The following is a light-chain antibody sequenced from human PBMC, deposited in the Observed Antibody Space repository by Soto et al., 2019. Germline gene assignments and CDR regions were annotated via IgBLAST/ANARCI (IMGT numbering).Light chain of an antibody. J-gene: IGKJ1*01. CDR2: LGS. Sequence: DIVMTQSPLSLPVTPGEPASISCKSSQSILHSNGYNYLDWYLQKPGQSPQLLISLGSNRASGVPDRFSGSGSGTDFTLKISRVEAEDVGIYYCMQSLRTPPTFGQGTKVEIK. V-gene: IGKV2-28*01. CDR3: MQSLRTPPT. CDR1: QSILHSNGYNY.